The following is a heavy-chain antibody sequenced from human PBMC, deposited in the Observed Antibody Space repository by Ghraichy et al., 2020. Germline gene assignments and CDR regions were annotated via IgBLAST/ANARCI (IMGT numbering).Heavy chain of an antibody. J-gene: IGHJ4*02. Sequence: SETLSLTCTVSGGSISSYYWSWIRQPPGKGLEWIGYIYYSGSTNYNPSLKSRVTISVDTSKNQFSLKLSSVTAADTAVYYCARDYGEVPAAPTFDYWGQGTLVTVSS. CDR2: IYYSGST. CDR1: GGSISSYY. D-gene: IGHD2-2*01. V-gene: IGHV4-59*01. CDR3: ARDYGEVPAAPTFDY.